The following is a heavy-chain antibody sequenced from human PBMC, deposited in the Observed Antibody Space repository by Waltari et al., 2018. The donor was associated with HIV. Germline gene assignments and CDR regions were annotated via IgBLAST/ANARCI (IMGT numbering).Heavy chain of an antibody. CDR1: GGPFSGYG. J-gene: IGHJ4*02. CDR3: ATGSYGDYGGFDF. V-gene: IGHV1-69*13. CDR2: IIPMFATA. D-gene: IGHD4-17*01. Sequence: QVQLVQSGAEVKKPGSSVKVSCKASGGPFSGYGISWVRQAPGQGLEWMGEIIPMFATADFTQRFQGRGTITADESTGSAYMELTGLLPEDTAVYYCATGSYGDYGGFDFWGQGTLVTVSS.